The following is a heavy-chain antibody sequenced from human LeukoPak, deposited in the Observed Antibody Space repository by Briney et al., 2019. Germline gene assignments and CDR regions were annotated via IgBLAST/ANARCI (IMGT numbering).Heavy chain of an antibody. CDR1: GYRFTSYW. V-gene: IGHV5-51*01. CDR3: ARHISDCGGDCPFDY. J-gene: IGHJ4*02. D-gene: IGHD2-21*02. CDR2: IYPGDSDT. Sequence: GESLKISCHGSGYRFTSYWIGWVRQMPGKGLEWMGMIYPGDSDTRYSPSFQGHVTISADKSISTAYLQWNGLKASDTAMYYCARHISDCGGDCPFDYWGQGTLVTVSS.